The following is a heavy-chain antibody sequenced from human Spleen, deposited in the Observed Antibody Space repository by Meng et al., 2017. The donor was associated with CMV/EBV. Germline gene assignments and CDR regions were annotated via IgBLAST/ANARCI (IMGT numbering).Heavy chain of an antibody. CDR3: ARHTRPCYSSSWCHYYYYGMDV. D-gene: IGHD6-13*01. Sequence: GESLKISCKGSGYSFTSYWIGWVRQMPGKGLEWMGIIYPGDSDTRYSPSFQGQVTISADKSISTAYLQWSSLKASDTAMYYCARHTRPCYSSSWCHYYYYGMDVWGQGTTVTVSS. J-gene: IGHJ6*02. V-gene: IGHV5-51*01. CDR2: IYPGDSDT. CDR1: GYSFTSYW.